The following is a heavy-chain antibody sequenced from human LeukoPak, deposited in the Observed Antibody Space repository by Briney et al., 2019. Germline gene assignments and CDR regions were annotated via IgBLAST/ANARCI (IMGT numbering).Heavy chain of an antibody. V-gene: IGHV3-11*04. J-gene: IGHJ4*02. CDR2: ITSNGNSV. CDR3: ARVGILTGFPIFDY. Sequence: GGSLRLSCAASGFTFSDYYMGWIRKAPGKGLQWISYITSNGNSVYYAASVKGRFTISRDNAKNSLYLQMNSLRAEDTAVYYCARVGILTGFPIFDYWGQGTLVTVSS. CDR1: GFTFSDYY. D-gene: IGHD3-9*01.